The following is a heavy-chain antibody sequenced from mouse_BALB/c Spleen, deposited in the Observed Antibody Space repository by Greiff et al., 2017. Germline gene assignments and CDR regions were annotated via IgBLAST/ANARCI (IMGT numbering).Heavy chain of an antibody. J-gene: IGHJ2*01. CDR3: TRDGYGSVLDY. CDR2: ISSGGSYT. V-gene: IGHV5-6-4*01. D-gene: IGHD1-1*01. Sequence: EVQLVESGGGLVKPGGSLKLSCAASGFTFSSYTMSWVRQTPEKRLEWVATISSGGSYTFYPDSVKGRFTISRDNAKNTLYLQMSSLKSEDTAMYYCTRDGYGSVLDYWGQGTTLTVSS. CDR1: GFTFSSYT.